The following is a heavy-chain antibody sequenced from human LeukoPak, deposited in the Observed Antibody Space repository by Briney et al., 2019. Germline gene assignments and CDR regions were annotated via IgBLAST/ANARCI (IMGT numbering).Heavy chain of an antibody. CDR3: VRDGAVAGRYWYFDL. D-gene: IGHD6-19*01. J-gene: IGHJ2*01. Sequence: SETLSLTCAVYGGSFSGYYWSWIRQPPGKGLEWIGEINHSGSTNYNPSLKSRVTISVDTSKNQFSLKLSSVTAADTAVYYCVRDGAVAGRYWYFDLWGRGTLVTVSS. CDR2: INHSGST. V-gene: IGHV4-34*01. CDR1: GGSFSGYY.